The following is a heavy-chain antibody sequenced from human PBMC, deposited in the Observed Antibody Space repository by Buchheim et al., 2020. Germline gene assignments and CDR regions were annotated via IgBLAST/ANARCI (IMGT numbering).Heavy chain of an antibody. D-gene: IGHD3-22*01. J-gene: IGHJ6*02. CDR1: GFTFDDYT. Sequence: EVQLVESGGVVVQPGGSLRLSCAASGFTFDDYTMHWVRQAPGKGLEWVSLISWDGGSTYYADSVKGRFTISRDNSKNSLYLQMNSLRTEDTALYYCAKDSFGDSSRARHESGGMDVWGQGTT. CDR2: ISWDGGST. CDR3: AKDSFGDSSRARHESGGMDV. V-gene: IGHV3-43*01.